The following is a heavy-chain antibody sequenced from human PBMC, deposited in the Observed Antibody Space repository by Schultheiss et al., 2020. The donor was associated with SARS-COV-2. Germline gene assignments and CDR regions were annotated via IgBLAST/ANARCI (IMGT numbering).Heavy chain of an antibody. D-gene: IGHD3-22*01. J-gene: IGHJ4*02. CDR3: ARANYDIRGYYSDY. V-gene: IGHV3-33*08. CDR1: GFTFSSYS. Sequence: GGSLRLSCAASGFTFSSYSMNWVRQAPGQGLEWVAVIWAGAPNDQYADSVKGRFTVSRDNSENTVYLEMRSLRVEDTAVYYCARANYDIRGYYSDYWGQGTLVTVSS. CDR2: IWAGAPND.